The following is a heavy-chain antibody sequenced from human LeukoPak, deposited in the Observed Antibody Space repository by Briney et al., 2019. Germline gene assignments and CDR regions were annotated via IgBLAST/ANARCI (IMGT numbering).Heavy chain of an antibody. CDR3: ARVHVVGDGYNFDY. CDR1: GGSISSGGYY. Sequence: SETLSLTCTVSGGSISSGGYYWSWIRQHPGKGLEWIGYIYYRGSTYYNPSLKSRVTISVDTSKNQFSLKLSSVTAADTAVYYCARVHVVGDGYNFDYWGQGTLVTVSS. D-gene: IGHD5-24*01. V-gene: IGHV4-31*03. J-gene: IGHJ4*02. CDR2: IYYRGST.